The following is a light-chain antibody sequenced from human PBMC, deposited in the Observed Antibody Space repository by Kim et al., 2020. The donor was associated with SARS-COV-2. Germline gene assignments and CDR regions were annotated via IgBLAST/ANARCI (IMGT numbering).Light chain of an antibody. V-gene: IGKV1-5*01. Sequence: DIQMNKSPSTLSAAVGDRVTINCRASQSISSWLAWYQQKPGKAPKLLIYDGSSLESGVPSRFSGSGSGTEFTLTISSLQPDDFATSHCQQYSSYSPWTFGQGTKVDIK. J-gene: IGKJ1*01. CDR2: DGS. CDR1: QSISSW. CDR3: QQYSSYSPWT.